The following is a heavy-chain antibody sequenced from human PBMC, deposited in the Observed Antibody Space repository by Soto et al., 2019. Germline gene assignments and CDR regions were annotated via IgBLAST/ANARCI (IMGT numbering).Heavy chain of an antibody. Sequence: GGSLRLSCAASGFTFSSYSMNWVRQAPGKGLEWVSYISSSSSTIYYADSVKGRFTISRDNAKNSLYLQMNSLRAEDTAVYYCARDLSGYYENPFDYWGQGTLVTVSS. CDR3: ARDLSGYYENPFDY. CDR1: GFTFSSYS. V-gene: IGHV3-48*01. CDR2: ISSSSSTI. D-gene: IGHD3-9*01. J-gene: IGHJ4*02.